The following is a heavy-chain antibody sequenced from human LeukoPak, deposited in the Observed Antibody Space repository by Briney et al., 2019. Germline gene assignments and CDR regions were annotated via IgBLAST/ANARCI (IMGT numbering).Heavy chain of an antibody. Sequence: PSETLSLTRTVSGGSLSSYYWSWIRQPPGKGLEGIGYIYYSGSTNYNPSLTSRVTISVDTSKNQFSLKLSSVTAADTALDYCASAGDITRRGDYWFDPWGQGTLVTVSS. CDR2: IYYSGST. J-gene: IGHJ5*02. CDR3: ASAGDITRRGDYWFDP. CDR1: GGSLSSYY. D-gene: IGHD3-10*01. V-gene: IGHV4-59*01.